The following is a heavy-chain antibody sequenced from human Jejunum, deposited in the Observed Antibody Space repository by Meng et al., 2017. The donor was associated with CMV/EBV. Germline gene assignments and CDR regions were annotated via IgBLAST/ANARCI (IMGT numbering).Heavy chain of an antibody. Sequence: SGSSLSNYYMRWIRQAPGKGIGWVSSISSSVSYIFYADSVKGRFTISRDKSKNSLCLQMNSLRAEDTAVYYCARDRGGLGKYFDYWGQGSLVTVSS. D-gene: IGHD3-16*01. V-gene: IGHV3-11*04. CDR3: ARDRGGLGKYFDY. CDR1: GSSLSNYY. J-gene: IGHJ4*02. CDR2: ISSSVSYI.